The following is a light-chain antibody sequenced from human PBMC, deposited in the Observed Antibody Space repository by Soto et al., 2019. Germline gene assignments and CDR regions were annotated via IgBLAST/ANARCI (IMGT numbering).Light chain of an antibody. V-gene: IGKV3-15*01. Sequence: EIMMTQSPATLSVSPGERATLSCRASQSVSSNLAWYQQKPGQAPRLLIYGASTRATGIPARFSGSGSGTEFTLTISSLQSEAFAVYYCQQYNNWPRTFGQGTKVEIK. CDR1: QSVSSN. CDR3: QQYNNWPRT. J-gene: IGKJ1*01. CDR2: GAS.